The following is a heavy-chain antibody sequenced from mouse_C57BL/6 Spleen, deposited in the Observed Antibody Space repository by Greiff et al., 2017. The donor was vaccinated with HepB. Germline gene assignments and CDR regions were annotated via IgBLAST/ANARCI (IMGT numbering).Heavy chain of an antibody. CDR3: AKWWAQATFSY. D-gene: IGHD3-2*02. Sequence: VQLQQSGPELVKPGASVKISCKASGYAFSSSWMNWVKQRPGKGLEWIGRIYPGDGDTNYNGKFKGKATLTADKSSSTAYMQLSSLTSEDSAVYFCAKWWAQATFSYWGQGTLVTVSA. V-gene: IGHV1-82*01. J-gene: IGHJ3*01. CDR1: GYAFSSSW. CDR2: IYPGDGDT.